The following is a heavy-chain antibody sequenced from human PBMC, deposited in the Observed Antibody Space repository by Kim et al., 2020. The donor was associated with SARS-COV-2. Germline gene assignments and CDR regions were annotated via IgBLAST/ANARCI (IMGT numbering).Heavy chain of an antibody. J-gene: IGHJ4*02. D-gene: IGHD6-19*01. CDR1: GFTFSSYG. CDR3: ARPGIAVAGGFYYFDY. Sequence: GGSLRLSCAASGFTFSSYGMHWVSQAPGKGLEWVAVIWYDGSNKYYADSVKGRFTISRDNSKNTLYLQMNSLRAEDTAVYYCARPGIAVAGGFYYFDYWGQGTLVTVSS. V-gene: IGHV3-33*01. CDR2: IWYDGSNK.